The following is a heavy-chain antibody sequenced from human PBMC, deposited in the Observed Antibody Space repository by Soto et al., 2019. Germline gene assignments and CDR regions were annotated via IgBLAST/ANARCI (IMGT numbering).Heavy chain of an antibody. CDR3: AKERNSWYSSGSDS. CDR1: GFTFSSCA. CDR2: ISVNGGST. Sequence: EVQLLESGGGLVQAGGSLRVSCAASGFTFSSCAMGWVRQAPGKGLEWVSSISVNGGSTYYADSVKGRFTISRDNSKNILYLHMISLRAEDTAVYYCAKERNSWYSSGSDSWGHGTLVTVSS. J-gene: IGHJ5*01. D-gene: IGHD2-15*01. V-gene: IGHV3-23*01.